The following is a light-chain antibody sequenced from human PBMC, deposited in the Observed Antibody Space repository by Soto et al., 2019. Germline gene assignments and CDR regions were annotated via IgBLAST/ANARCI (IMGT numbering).Light chain of an antibody. V-gene: IGKV1-6*01. CDR2: AAS. CDR1: QSLRND. CDR3: LQNYNYPFT. Sequence: AIQMTQSPSSLSASVGDRVTITCRASQSLRNDLGWFQQKPGEAPKLLIYAASSLQSGVPSRFSGSGSGTDFTLTISSLQPEDFATYYCLQNYNYPFTFGPGTTVDIK. J-gene: IGKJ3*01.